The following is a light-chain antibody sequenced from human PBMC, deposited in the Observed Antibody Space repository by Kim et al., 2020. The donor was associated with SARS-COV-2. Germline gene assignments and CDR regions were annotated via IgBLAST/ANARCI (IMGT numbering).Light chain of an antibody. CDR1: SSNLGINN. CDR2: SHD. V-gene: IGLV1-44*01. Sequence: QSVLTQPPSASGTPGQRVTISCSGSSSNLGINNVNWYQQRPGMAPKLVLYSHDRRPSGVPDRFSDSKSGTSASLVISGLQSEDEADYYCAAWDDSLNGLVFGAGTKVTVL. J-gene: IGLJ1*01. CDR3: AAWDDSLNGLV.